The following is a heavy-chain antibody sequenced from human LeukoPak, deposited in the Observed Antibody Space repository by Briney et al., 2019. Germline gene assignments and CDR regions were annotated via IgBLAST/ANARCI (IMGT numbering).Heavy chain of an antibody. CDR3: AKTERDRYYFES. CDR2: ISGNGGST. J-gene: IGHJ4*02. Sequence: GGSLRLSCAASGFTFSNYTMSWVRQAPGKGLEWVSISGNGGSTYYEDSVKGRFTISRDNSKNTLYLQMSRLRADDTAVYYCAKTERDRYYFESWGQGTLVTVSS. V-gene: IGHV3-23*01. CDR1: GFTFSNYT.